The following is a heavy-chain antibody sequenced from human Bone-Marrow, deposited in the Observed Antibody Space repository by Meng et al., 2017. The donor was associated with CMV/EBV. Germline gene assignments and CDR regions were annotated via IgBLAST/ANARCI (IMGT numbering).Heavy chain of an antibody. CDR2: ISSSSSTI. CDR1: GFTFSSYG. D-gene: IGHD1-26*01. CDR3: ARGLRIVVATEIDY. Sequence: GESLKISCAASGFTFSSYGMKWVRQAPGKGLEWVSYISSSSSTIYYADSVKGRFTIPRDNAKNSVYLQMNSLRAEDTAVYYCARGLRIVVATEIDYWGQGTLVTVSS. J-gene: IGHJ4*02. V-gene: IGHV3-48*04.